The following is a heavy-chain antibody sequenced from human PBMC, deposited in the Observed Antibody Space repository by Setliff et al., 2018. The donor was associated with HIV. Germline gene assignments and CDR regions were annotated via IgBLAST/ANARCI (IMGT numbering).Heavy chain of an antibody. Sequence: SETLSLTCAVYGGSFSGYYWSWIRQPPGKGLEWIGTIYHSGSTYHNPSLKSRVTISVDTSKNQFSLKLSSVTAADTAVYYCARGLRSSTYYYYYYMDVWGKGTTVTVSS. CDR3: ARGLRSSTYYYYYYMDV. CDR1: GGSFSGYY. V-gene: IGHV4-34*01. J-gene: IGHJ6*03. CDR2: IYHSGST. D-gene: IGHD6-6*01.